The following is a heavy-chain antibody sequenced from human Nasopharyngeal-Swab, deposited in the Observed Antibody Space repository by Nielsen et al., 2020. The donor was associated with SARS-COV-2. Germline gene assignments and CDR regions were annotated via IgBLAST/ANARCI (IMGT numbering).Heavy chain of an antibody. D-gene: IGHD3-22*01. CDR1: GGSFSGYY. CDR2: INHSGST. J-gene: IGHJ6*02. CDR3: ARGAGDSSGYYFIGHYYYHGMDV. Sequence: GSLRLSCAVYGGSFSGYYWNWIRQPPGKGLEWIGEINHSGSTNYNPSLKSRVPISVDTSKNQFSLQLSPVTAADTAVYYCARGAGDSSGYYFIGHYYYHGMDVWGQGTTVTVSS. V-gene: IGHV4-34*01.